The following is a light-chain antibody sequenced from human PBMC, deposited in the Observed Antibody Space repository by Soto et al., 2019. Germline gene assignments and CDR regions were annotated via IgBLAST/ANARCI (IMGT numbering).Light chain of an antibody. Sequence: EIVMTQSPVSLTVTPGEPASISCRSSQILLHSIGYNYLDWYLQKPGQSPQLLIYLGSYRASGVPDRFSGSGSGTDFTLKISRVDAEDVGVYYCMQALQTRTFGQGTKVDIK. V-gene: IGKV2-28*01. CDR3: MQALQTRT. CDR1: QILLHSIGYNY. J-gene: IGKJ1*01. CDR2: LGS.